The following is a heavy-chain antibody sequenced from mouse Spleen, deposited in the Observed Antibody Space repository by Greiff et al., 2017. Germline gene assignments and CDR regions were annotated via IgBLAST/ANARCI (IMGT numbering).Heavy chain of an antibody. CDR1: GFTFSDYY. CDR3: AREDSYGSSYGYFDV. V-gene: IGHV5-16*01. CDR2: INYDGSST. D-gene: IGHD1-1*01. Sequence: DVKLVESEGGLVQPGSSMKLSCTASGFTFSDYYMAWVRQVPEKGLEWVANINYDGSSTYYLDSLKSRFIISRDNAKNILYLQMSSLKSEDTATYYCAREDSYGSSYGYFDVWGTGTTVTVSS. J-gene: IGHJ1*03.